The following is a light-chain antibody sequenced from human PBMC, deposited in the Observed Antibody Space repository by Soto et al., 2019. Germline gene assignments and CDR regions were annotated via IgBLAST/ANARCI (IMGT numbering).Light chain of an antibody. V-gene: IGKV3-15*01. CDR2: GAS. CDR1: QTVISN. Sequence: EIVMTQSPATLSVSPGERATLSCRASQTVISNFAWYQQKPGQAPRLLIHGASTRAAGIPARFSGSGSGTDVTLTLSSLQSEDFAVYYCQQYNDWPPFTVGPGTRVDIK. J-gene: IGKJ3*01. CDR3: QQYNDWPPFT.